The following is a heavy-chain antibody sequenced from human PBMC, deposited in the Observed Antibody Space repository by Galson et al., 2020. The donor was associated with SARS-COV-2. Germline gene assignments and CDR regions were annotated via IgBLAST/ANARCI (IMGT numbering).Heavy chain of an antibody. J-gene: IGHJ4*02. V-gene: IGHV3-48*03. D-gene: IGHD3-3*01. CDR2: ISTSGGTI. CDR3: ATAQTDSWRSVYFDF. CDR1: GLTFTDYE. Sequence: TGGSLRLSCAASGLTFTDYEMNWVRQAPGKGLEWVSYISTSGGTINYADSVKGRFTISRDTSKSSLYLQMNSLRADDTAVYYCATAQTDSWRSVYFDFWGRGTLVTVSS.